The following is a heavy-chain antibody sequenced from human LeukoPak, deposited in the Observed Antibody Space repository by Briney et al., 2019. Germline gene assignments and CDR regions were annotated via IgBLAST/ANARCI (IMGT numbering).Heavy chain of an antibody. Sequence: ASVKVSCKASGYTFTSYGISWVRQAPGQGLEWMGWISAYNGNTNYAQKLQGRVTMTTDTSTSTAYMELRSLRSDDTAVYYCARVFMVRGAHGMDVWGQGTTVTVSS. CDR1: GYTFTSYG. CDR2: ISAYNGNT. V-gene: IGHV1-18*01. J-gene: IGHJ6*02. CDR3: ARVFMVRGAHGMDV. D-gene: IGHD3-10*01.